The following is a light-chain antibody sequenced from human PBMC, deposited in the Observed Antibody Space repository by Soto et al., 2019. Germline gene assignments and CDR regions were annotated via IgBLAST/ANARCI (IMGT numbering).Light chain of an antibody. Sequence: EIVMTQSPATLSVSLGERATLSCRASQSVSSHLVWYQQKPGQAPRLLIYGASTRATGIPARFSGSGSGTEFTLTISSLQSEDFAVYYCQQYNNWPLTFGQGTRLEIK. J-gene: IGKJ5*01. CDR1: QSVSSH. CDR3: QQYNNWPLT. CDR2: GAS. V-gene: IGKV3-15*01.